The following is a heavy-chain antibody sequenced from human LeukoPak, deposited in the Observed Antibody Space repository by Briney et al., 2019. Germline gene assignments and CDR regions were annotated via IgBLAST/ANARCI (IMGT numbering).Heavy chain of an antibody. CDR2: ISGSGGST. V-gene: IGHV3-23*01. CDR3: AKDQDYYDSSGYVDY. D-gene: IGHD3-22*01. J-gene: IGHJ4*02. Sequence: PGGSLRLSCAASGFTFSSYAMSWVRQAPGKGLEWVSAISGSGGSTYYADSVKGRFTISRDNSKSTLYLQMNSLRAEDTAVYYCAKDQDYYDSSGYVDYWGQGTLVTVSS. CDR1: GFTFSSYA.